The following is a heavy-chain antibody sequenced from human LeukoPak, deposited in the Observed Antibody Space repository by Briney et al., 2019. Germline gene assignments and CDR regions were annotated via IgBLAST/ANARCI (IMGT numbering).Heavy chain of an antibody. D-gene: IGHD5-12*01. Sequence: SETLSLTCAVYGGSFSGYYWSWIRQPPGKGLEWIGEINHSGSTNYNPSLKSRVTISVDTSKNQFSLKLSSVTAADTAVYYCARGRATARFDCWGQGTLVTVSS. J-gene: IGHJ4*02. CDR3: ARGRATARFDC. V-gene: IGHV4-34*01. CDR2: INHSGST. CDR1: GGSFSGYY.